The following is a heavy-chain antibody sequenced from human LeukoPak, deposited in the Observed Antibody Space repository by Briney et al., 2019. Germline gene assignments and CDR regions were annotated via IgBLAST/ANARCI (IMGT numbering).Heavy chain of an antibody. Sequence: GGSLRLSCAASGFTFSSYSMNWVRQAPGKGLEWVSSISSSSSYIYYADSVKGRFTISRDNAKNSLYLQMNSLRAEDTAVYYCARDQTVEPFYDYWGQGTLVTVSS. CDR2: ISSSSSYI. J-gene: IGHJ4*02. D-gene: IGHD1-1*01. V-gene: IGHV3-21*01. CDR1: GFTFSSYS. CDR3: ARDQTVEPFYDY.